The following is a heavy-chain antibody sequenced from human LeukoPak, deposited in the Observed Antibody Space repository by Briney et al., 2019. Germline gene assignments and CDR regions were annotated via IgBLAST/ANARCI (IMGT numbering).Heavy chain of an antibody. D-gene: IGHD3-10*01. CDR2: IIPIFGTA. Sequence: ASVKVSCKASGGTFSSYAISWVRQAPGQGLEWMGGIIPIFGTANYAQKFQGRVTITADESTSTAYMELSSLRSEDTAVHYCARRIPMVRGVITHYYYYGMDVWGQGTTVTVSS. V-gene: IGHV1-69*01. CDR3: ARRIPMVRGVITHYYYYGMDV. CDR1: GGTFSSYA. J-gene: IGHJ6*02.